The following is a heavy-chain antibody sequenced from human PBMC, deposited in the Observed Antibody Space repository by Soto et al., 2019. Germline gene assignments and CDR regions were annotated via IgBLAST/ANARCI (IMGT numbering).Heavy chain of an antibody. CDR2: IYSGGST. D-gene: IGHD6-19*01. J-gene: IGHJ4*02. CDR3: TTSGWSFDY. V-gene: IGHV3-66*01. CDR1: GFTVSTNY. Sequence: EVQLVESGGGLVQPGGSLRLSCAASGFTVSTNYMSWVRQAPGKGLERVSVIYSGGSTYYADSVKGRFTISRDNSKNTLYLPMTTLSAAATAVYYSTTSGWSFDYWCQGTLVTVSS.